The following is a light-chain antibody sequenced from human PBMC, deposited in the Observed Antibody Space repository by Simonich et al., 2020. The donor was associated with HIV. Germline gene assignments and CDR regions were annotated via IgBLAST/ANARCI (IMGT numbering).Light chain of an antibody. CDR2: DVS. CDR1: HSFSSN. CDR3: QQMKT. J-gene: IGKJ1*01. V-gene: IGKV3D-15*01. Sequence: EIVMTQSPATLSVSPGERATLSCRACHSFSSNLAWYQQKPGQAPRLLIHDVSNRATGIPARFSGSGSGTDFTLTISSLESEDFAVYYCQQMKTFGQGTKVEIK.